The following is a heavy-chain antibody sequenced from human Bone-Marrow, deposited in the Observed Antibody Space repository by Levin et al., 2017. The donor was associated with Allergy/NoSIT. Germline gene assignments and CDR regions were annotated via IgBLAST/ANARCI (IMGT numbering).Heavy chain of an antibody. Sequence: SQTLSLTCTVSGGSISDDSYYWAWVRQPPGKGLEWVGSIYYDGSAYYNPSLKTRLTISVDTSKNQFSLRVNSVIAADTAVYYCAGEPNSPYYYHYGLDVWGPGTTVTVSS. CDR1: GGSISDDSYY. CDR3: AGEPNSPYYYHYGLDV. CDR2: IYYDGSA. J-gene: IGHJ6*02. V-gene: IGHV4-39*07. D-gene: IGHD2/OR15-2a*01.